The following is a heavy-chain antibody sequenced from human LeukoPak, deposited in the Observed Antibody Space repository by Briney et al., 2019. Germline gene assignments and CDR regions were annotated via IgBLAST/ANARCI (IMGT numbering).Heavy chain of an antibody. CDR1: GGSISSYY. J-gene: IGHJ4*02. CDR3: ASYSYYYDSSGYFDY. CDR2: IYYSGST. Sequence: PSETLSLTCTVSGGSISSYYWSWIRQPPGKGLECIGYIYYSGSTNYNPSLKSRVTISVDTSKNQFSLKLSSVTAADTAVYYCASYSYYYDSSGYFDYWGQGTLVTVSS. V-gene: IGHV4-59*01. D-gene: IGHD3-22*01.